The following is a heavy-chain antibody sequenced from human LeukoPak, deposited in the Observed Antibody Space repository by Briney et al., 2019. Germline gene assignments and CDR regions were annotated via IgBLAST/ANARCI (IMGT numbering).Heavy chain of an antibody. D-gene: IGHD2-15*01. V-gene: IGHV4-30-4*01. CDR2: IYYSGTI. CDR3: ARDRVVASSYYYGMDV. J-gene: IGHJ6*02. Sequence: SETLSLTCTASGISINSDGGYWSWIRQAPGKGLERIGYIYYSGTIHLNPSLKSRISMSMDTSKNQFFLKVTSVTAADTAVYYCARDRVVASSYYYGMDVWGQGTTVIVSS. CDR1: GISINSDGGY.